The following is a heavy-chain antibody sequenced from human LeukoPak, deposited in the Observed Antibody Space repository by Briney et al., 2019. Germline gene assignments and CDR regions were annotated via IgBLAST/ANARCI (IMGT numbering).Heavy chain of an antibody. J-gene: IGHJ4*02. CDR1: GYTFTSYD. Sequence: GASVKVSCKASGYTFTSYDINWVRQATGQGLEWMGWMNPNSGNTGYAQKFQGRVTMTRNTSISTAYMELSSLRAEDTAVYYCAKDPLTYYYDSSQDYWGQGTLVTVSS. CDR3: AKDPLTYYYDSSQDY. V-gene: IGHV1-8*01. D-gene: IGHD3-22*01. CDR2: MNPNSGNT.